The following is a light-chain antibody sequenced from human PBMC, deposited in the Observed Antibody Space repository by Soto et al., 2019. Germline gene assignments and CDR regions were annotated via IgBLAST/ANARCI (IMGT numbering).Light chain of an antibody. CDR2: RNN. V-gene: IGLV1-47*01. J-gene: IGLJ3*02. CDR3: AAWDDSLSGWV. CDR1: SSSIGSNY. Sequence: QSVLTQPPSASGTPGQRVTISCSGSSSSIGSNYVYWYQQLPGTAPKLLLYRNNQRPSGVPDRFSGSKSGTSASLAISGLRSEDEADYHCAAWDDSLSGWVFAGGTKLTVL.